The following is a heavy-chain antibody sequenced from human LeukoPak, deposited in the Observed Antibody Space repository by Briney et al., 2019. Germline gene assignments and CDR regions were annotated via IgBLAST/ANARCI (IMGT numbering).Heavy chain of an antibody. Sequence: KTSETLSLTCTVSRYSISSGFYWGWIRQPPGKGLEWIGSIYSSGTTYYNPSLKSRVTISVDTSKNQVSLNLRSVTAADTAVYYCARGDSGWYLGLGFDYWGQGTLVTVSS. V-gene: IGHV4-38-2*02. CDR1: RYSISSGFY. J-gene: IGHJ4*02. D-gene: IGHD6-19*01. CDR3: ARGDSGWYLGLGFDY. CDR2: IYSSGTT.